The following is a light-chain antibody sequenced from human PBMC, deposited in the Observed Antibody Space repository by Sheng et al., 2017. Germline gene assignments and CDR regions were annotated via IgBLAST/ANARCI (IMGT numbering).Light chain of an antibody. CDR3: QQYGRSPRT. V-gene: IGKV3-20*01. CDR2: GAS. CDR1: HSVSSSY. Sequence: EIVLTQSPGTLSLSPGEIATLSCRASHSVSSSYLAWYQQKPGQAPRLLIFGASSRATGIPDRFSGGGSGTDFTLTINRLEPEDFAVYYCQQYGRSPRTFGQGTKVEI. J-gene: IGKJ1*01.